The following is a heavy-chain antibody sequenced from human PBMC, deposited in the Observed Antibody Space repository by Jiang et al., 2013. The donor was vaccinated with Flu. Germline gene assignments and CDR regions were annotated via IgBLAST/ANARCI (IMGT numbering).Heavy chain of an antibody. CDR2: IYYSGST. CDR1: GGSISSYY. CDR3: ARWLPDYYDSSGYPYYYYYYGMDV. Sequence: GSGLVKPSETLSLTCTVSGGSISSYYWSWIRQPPGKGLEWIGYIYYSGSTNYNPSLKSRVTISVDTSKNQFSLKLSSVTAADTAVYYCARWLPDYYDSSGYPYYYYYYGMDVWGQGTTVTVSS. J-gene: IGHJ6*02. D-gene: IGHD3-22*01. V-gene: IGHV4-59*01.